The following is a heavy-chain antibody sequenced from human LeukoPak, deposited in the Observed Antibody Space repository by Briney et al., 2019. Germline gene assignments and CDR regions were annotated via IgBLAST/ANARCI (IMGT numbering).Heavy chain of an antibody. V-gene: IGHV5-10-1*01. J-gene: IGHJ4*02. D-gene: IGHD6-13*01. CDR1: GYSFTSYW. CDR3: ARRVRYGSSWDFDY. CDR2: IDPSDSYI. Sequence: GESLKISCKGSGYSFTSYWISWVGQMPGKGLEWMGRIDPSDSYIKYSPSFQGHVTISADKSTSTAYLQWSSLKASDTAMYYCARRVRYGSSWDFDYWGQGTLVTVSS.